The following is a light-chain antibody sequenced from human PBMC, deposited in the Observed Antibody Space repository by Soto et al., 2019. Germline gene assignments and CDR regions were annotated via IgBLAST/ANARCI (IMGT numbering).Light chain of an antibody. J-gene: IGLJ2*01. CDR1: SSNIAKHF. CDR3: AVWDSSLGAVV. CDR2: DNN. V-gene: IGLV1-51*01. Sequence: QSVLTQPPSVSAAPGQTVTISCSGSSSNIAKHFVSWYQQVPGTAPKLVIYDNNARPSGLPDRFSGSKSGTSATLGITGLQTGDEAKYFCAVWDSSLGAVVFGGGTQLTVL.